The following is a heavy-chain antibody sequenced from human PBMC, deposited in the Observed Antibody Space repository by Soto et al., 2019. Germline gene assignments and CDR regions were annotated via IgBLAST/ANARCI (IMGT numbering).Heavy chain of an antibody. V-gene: IGHV1-69*06. CDR1: GDIFTSYA. CDR3: ARNGVAGMDF. J-gene: IGHJ4*02. CDR2: MIPMFGTP. D-gene: IGHD3-3*01. Sequence: QVQLVQSGAEVKKPGSSVKVSSKASGDIFTSYAFSWVRQAPGEGLEWMGGMIPMFGTPNYAQKFQGRLTITADKSTSTVYMELSGLRSEDTAVYYCARNGVAGMDFWGQGTLVTVSP.